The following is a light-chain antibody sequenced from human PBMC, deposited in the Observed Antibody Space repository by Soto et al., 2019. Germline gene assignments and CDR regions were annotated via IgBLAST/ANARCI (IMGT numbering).Light chain of an antibody. Sequence: DIQMTQSPSSLSASVGDRVTITCRASQSISSYLNWDQQKPGKAPKLLIYAASRLQSGVPSRFSGSGSGTDFTLTISSLQPEDFATYYCQQSSSTPWTFGQGTKVDVK. CDR3: QQSSSTPWT. V-gene: IGKV1-39*01. J-gene: IGKJ1*01. CDR2: AAS. CDR1: QSISSY.